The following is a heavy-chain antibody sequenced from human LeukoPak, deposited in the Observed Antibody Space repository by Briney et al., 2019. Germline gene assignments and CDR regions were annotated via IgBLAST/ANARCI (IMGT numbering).Heavy chain of an antibody. Sequence: PGGSLRLSCAASGFTFSSYGMHWVRQAPGKGLEWVAFIRYDGSNKYYADSVKGRFTISRDNSKNTLYLQMNSLRAEDTAVYCCAREFGVRGVINYWGQGTLVTVSS. CDR2: IRYDGSNK. V-gene: IGHV3-30*02. J-gene: IGHJ4*02. D-gene: IGHD3-10*01. CDR3: AREFGVRGVINY. CDR1: GFTFSSYG.